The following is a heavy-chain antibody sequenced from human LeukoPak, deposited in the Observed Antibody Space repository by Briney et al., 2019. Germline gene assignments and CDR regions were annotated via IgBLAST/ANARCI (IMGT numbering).Heavy chain of an antibody. Sequence: GGSLRLSCAASGFTFSSYTMNWVRQAPGKRLEWVSSISSSTSTIHYADSVKGRFTIFRDNSKNTLYLQMNSLRAEDTAVYYCARKQWELGAFDIWGQGTMVTVSS. CDR2: ISSSTSTI. J-gene: IGHJ3*02. CDR3: ARKQWELGAFDI. V-gene: IGHV3-48*01. CDR1: GFTFSSYT. D-gene: IGHD1-26*01.